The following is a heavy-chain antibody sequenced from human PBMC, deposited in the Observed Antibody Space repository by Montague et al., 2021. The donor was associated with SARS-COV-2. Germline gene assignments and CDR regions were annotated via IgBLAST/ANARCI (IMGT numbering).Heavy chain of an antibody. CDR2: ISDSGST. CDR3: ARHYSATLPAVY. V-gene: IGHV4-59*08. Sequence: SETLSLTCTVSGGSISSFYWSWFRQPPGEGLEWIGYISDSGSTNYNPSLTSRATMSVDTSKNQSSLKVNSVTAADTAVYYCARHYSATLPAVYWGQGTLVTVSS. J-gene: IGHJ4*02. CDR1: GGSISSFY. D-gene: IGHD2-15*01.